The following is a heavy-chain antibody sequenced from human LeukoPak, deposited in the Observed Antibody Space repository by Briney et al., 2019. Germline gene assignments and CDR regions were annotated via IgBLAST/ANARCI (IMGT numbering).Heavy chain of an antibody. CDR3: TRVGDIVVVPAALCFDS. D-gene: IGHD2-2*01. Sequence: PGRSLRLSCTASGFTFGDYAMSWVRQAPGKGLEWVGFIRSKAYGGTTEYAASVKGRFTISRDDSKSIAYLQMNSLKTENTAVYYCTRVGDIVVVPAALCFDSGGQGPLVTVSS. V-gene: IGHV3-49*04. CDR2: IRSKAYGGTT. J-gene: IGHJ4*02. CDR1: GFTFGDYA.